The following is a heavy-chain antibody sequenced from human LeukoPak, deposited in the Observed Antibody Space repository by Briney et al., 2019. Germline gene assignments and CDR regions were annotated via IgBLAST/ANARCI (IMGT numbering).Heavy chain of an antibody. V-gene: IGHV3-74*01. CDR1: GFTFSNYW. D-gene: IGHD1-20*01. CDR2: ISPDGKDT. Sequence: QTGGSLRLSCAASGFTFSNYWIYWVRQVPGKGLVWVSRISPDGKDTIHADSVKGRFTISRDNAKNTLYLQMNSLRAEDTAVYYCATYNWEYEADYWGQGTLVTVSS. CDR3: ATYNWEYEADY. J-gene: IGHJ4*02.